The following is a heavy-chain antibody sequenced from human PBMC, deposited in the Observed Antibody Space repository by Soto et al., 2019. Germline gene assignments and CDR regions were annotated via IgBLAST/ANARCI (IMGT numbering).Heavy chain of an antibody. CDR3: ARLPSRHLVDY. CDR1: GSSINSSGYY. V-gene: IGHV4-39*01. J-gene: IGHJ4*02. D-gene: IGHD3-3*02. CDR2: MFYGVST. Sequence: SETLSLTCTVSGSSINSSGYYWVWIRQPPGKGLEWIGSMFYGVSTYYNPSLKSRVTVSVDTSKNQFSLNLRSVTAADTAVYYCARLPSRHLVDYWGQGTLVPVSS.